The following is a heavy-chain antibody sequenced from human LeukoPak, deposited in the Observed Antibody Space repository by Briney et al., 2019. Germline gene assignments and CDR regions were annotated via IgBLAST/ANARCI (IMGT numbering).Heavy chain of an antibody. CDR2: INYRGTT. Sequence: SETLSLTCTVSGGSITSSRYYWAWIRQSPGKGLEWIGSINYRGTTYYNPSLKSRVTISVDTSKNQFSLKLSSVTAADTAVYYCARGRPRNRYYYYMDVWGKGTTVTVSS. V-gene: IGHV4-39*01. CDR1: GGSITSSRYY. J-gene: IGHJ6*03. CDR3: ARGRPRNRYYYYMDV. D-gene: IGHD1-14*01.